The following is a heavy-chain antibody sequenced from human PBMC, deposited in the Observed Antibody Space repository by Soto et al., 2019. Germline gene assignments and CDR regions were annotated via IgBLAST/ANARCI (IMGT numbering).Heavy chain of an antibody. J-gene: IGHJ3*02. V-gene: IGHV3-15*01. Sequence: GGSLRLSCAASGFTVTNTWMSWVRQAPGKGLEWVGRIKSKTDGGTTDYAAAVKGRFTISRDDSRNTLYLQMNSLKTEDTAVYYCTTDQYYDFWSGSHAFDIWGQGTMVTVSS. CDR2: IKSKTDGGTT. CDR1: GFTVTNTW. CDR3: TTDQYYDFWSGSHAFDI. D-gene: IGHD3-3*01.